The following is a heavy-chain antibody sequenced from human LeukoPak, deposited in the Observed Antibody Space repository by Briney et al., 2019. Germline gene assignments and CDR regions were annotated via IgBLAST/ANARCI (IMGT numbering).Heavy chain of an antibody. Sequence: GGSLRLSCAVSGFAFSRHPMHWVRQAPGKGLEWVAVIPADGRNEYYVNSVKGRFTISRDNSKNTVYLQMNSLRVEDTALYYCASQGSSLQYYYQHMDVWDKGTMVTVSS. J-gene: IGHJ6*03. CDR2: IPADGRNE. CDR3: ASQGSSLQYYYQHMDV. D-gene: IGHD6-6*01. V-gene: IGHV3-30*01. CDR1: GFAFSRHP.